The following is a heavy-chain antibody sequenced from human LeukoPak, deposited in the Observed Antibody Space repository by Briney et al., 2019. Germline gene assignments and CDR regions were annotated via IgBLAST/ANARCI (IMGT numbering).Heavy chain of an antibody. Sequence: NPSETLSLTCAVYGGSFSGYYWSWIRQPPGKGLEWIGEINHSGSTNYNPSLKSRVTISVDTSKNQFSLKLSSVTAADTAVYYCARVESNGSGSYIEYWGQGTLVTVSS. CDR1: GGSFSGYY. D-gene: IGHD3-10*01. CDR3: ARVESNGSGSYIEY. CDR2: INHSGST. V-gene: IGHV4-34*01. J-gene: IGHJ4*02.